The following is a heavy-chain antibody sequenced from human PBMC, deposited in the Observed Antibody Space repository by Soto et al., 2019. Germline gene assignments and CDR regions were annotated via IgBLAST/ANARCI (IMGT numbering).Heavy chain of an antibody. Sequence: PGGSLRLSCAASGFTFSSYSMNWVRQAPGKGLEWVSSISSSSSYIYYADSVKSRFTISRDNAKNSLYLQMNSLRAEDTAVYYCARDHYHDWRMTEQEGYYYYGMDVWGQGTTVTVSS. V-gene: IGHV3-21*01. CDR1: GFTFSSYS. CDR3: ARDHYHDWRMTEQEGYYYYGMDV. CDR2: ISSSSSYI. D-gene: IGHD2-21*02. J-gene: IGHJ6*02.